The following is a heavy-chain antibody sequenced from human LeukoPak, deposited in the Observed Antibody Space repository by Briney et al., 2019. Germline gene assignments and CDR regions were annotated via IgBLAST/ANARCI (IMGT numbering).Heavy chain of an antibody. Sequence: GGSLRLSCAASGFTFSDLYMDWVRRAPGKGLEWVGRIRNKANRYTTEYAASVKGRLTISRDDSKNSLYLQMNSLKTEDTAVYHCTSGKYFDYWGQGTLVTVSA. J-gene: IGHJ4*02. V-gene: IGHV3-72*01. D-gene: IGHD1-14*01. CDR3: TSGKYFDY. CDR2: IRNKANRYTT. CDR1: GFTFSDLY.